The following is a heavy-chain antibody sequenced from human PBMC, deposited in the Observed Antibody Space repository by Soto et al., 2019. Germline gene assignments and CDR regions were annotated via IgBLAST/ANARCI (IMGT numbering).Heavy chain of an antibody. D-gene: IGHD3-10*01. CDR3: VRDLDGSGSYYTDH. Sequence: AAVKVSCKASGYTFTRCGISGVRQAPGQGLEWMGWISPYKGNTNYAQKLQGRVTMTTDTSTSTAYMELRSLRSDDTAVYYCVRDLDGSGSYYTDHWGQGTLVTVSS. J-gene: IGHJ4*02. CDR2: ISPYKGNT. V-gene: IGHV1-18*01. CDR1: GYTFTRCG.